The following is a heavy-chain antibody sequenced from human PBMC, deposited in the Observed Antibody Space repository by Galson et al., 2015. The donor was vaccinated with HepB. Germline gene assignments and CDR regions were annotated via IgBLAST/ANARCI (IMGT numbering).Heavy chain of an antibody. J-gene: IGHJ4*02. CDR3: ARGAGWVFDR. V-gene: IGHV3-33*01. D-gene: IGHD1-14*01. Sequence: SLRLSCAASGFNFSGYAIHWVRQAPGKGLECVAVRDYVKGRFTIATDNSKNTLSLLINSLRAEDPAVYYCARGAGWVFDRWGQGTLVTVSS. CDR1: GFNFSGYA.